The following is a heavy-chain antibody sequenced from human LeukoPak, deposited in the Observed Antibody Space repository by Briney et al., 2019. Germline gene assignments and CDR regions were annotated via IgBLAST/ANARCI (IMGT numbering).Heavy chain of an antibody. CDR3: AKDYSYGSGTSDAFDI. V-gene: IGHV3-9*01. CDR1: GFTFDDYA. D-gene: IGHD3-10*01. Sequence: GGSLRLSCAASGFTFDDYAMHLVRQAPGKGLEGVSGISWNSGSIGYADSVKGRFTISRDNAKNSLYLQMNSLRAEDTALYYCAKDYSYGSGTSDAFDIWGQGTMVTVSS. CDR2: ISWNSGSI. J-gene: IGHJ3*02.